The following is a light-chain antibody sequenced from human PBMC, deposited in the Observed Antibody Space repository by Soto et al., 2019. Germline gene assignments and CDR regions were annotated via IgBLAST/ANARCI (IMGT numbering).Light chain of an antibody. CDR3: QQYGSSPWT. J-gene: IGKJ1*01. CDR2: GAS. CDR1: QGISSY. Sequence: LTQSPSSLSASVGDRVTITCRASQGISSYLAWYQQKPGQAPRPLIYGASSRAIGIPDRFSGSGSGTDFTLTISRLEPEDFAVYYCQQYGSSPWTFGQGTKVEIK. V-gene: IGKV3-20*01.